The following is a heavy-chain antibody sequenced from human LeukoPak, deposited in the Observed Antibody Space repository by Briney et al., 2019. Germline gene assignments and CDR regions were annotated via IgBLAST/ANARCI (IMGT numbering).Heavy chain of an antibody. V-gene: IGHV4-31*03. Sequence: SETLSLTCTVSGGSISSGGYYWSWIRQHPGKGLEWIGYIYYSGSTYYNPSLKSRVTISVDTSKNQFSLKLSSVTAAGTAVYYCARDEGSNGAFDIWGQGTMVTVSS. CDR1: GGSISSGGYY. CDR2: IYYSGST. CDR3: ARDEGSNGAFDI. J-gene: IGHJ3*02.